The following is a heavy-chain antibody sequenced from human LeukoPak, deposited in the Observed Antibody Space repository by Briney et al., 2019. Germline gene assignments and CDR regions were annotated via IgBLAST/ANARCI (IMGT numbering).Heavy chain of an antibody. CDR2: MRHDEREK. J-gene: IGHJ4*02. V-gene: IGHV3-7*01. CDR3: AREDRSLSVAGLDY. CDR1: GFIFDDFG. Sequence: GGSLRLSCAASGFIFDDFGMSWVRQPPGKGLEWVANMRHDEREKYYVDSVEGRFAVSRDNAKNSLYLQMNSLRAEDTAVYYCAREDRSLSVAGLDYWGQGTLVTVSS. D-gene: IGHD6-19*01.